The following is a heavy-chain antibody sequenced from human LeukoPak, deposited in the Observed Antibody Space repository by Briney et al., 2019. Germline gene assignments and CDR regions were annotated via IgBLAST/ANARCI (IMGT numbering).Heavy chain of an antibody. CDR3: PRGRLYYYDSSGYYYNPAFDC. CDR2: IIPIFGTA. CDR1: GGTFSSYA. Sequence: SVKVSCKASGGTFSSYAISWVRQAPGQGLEWMGWIIPIFGTAIYAQKFQGRVTITADESASPAYLELSSLRSHDTSVYYRPRGRLYYYDSSGYYYNPAFDCWGQGTLVTVSS. J-gene: IGHJ4*02. D-gene: IGHD3-22*01. V-gene: IGHV1-69*13.